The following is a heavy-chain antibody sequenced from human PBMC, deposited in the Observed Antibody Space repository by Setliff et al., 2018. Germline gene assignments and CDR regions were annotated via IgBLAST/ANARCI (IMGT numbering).Heavy chain of an antibody. J-gene: IGHJ4*02. CDR3: ARHGLQFLEWLSAFDY. CDR1: GGSISSSSYY. Sequence: PSETLSLTCTVSGGSISSSSYYWGWIRQPSGKGLEWIGSIYHSGSTYYNPSLKSRVTISVDTSKNQFSLKLTSVTAADTAVYYCARHGLQFLEWLSAFDYWGQGTLVTVSS. CDR2: IYHSGST. V-gene: IGHV4-39*01. D-gene: IGHD3-3*01.